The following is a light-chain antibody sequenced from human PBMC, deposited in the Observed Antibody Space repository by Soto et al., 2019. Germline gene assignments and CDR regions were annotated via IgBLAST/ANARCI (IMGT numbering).Light chain of an antibody. CDR1: SNDVGSYNY. V-gene: IGLV2-11*01. J-gene: IGLJ1*01. CDR2: DVS. CDR3: CSYGGSYTGV. Sequence: QSVLTQPRSVSGSPGQSVTISCTGTSNDVGSYNYVSWYQQNPGKAPKLMIYDVSKRPSGVPDRFSGSKSGNAASLTISGHQAEDEADYYCCSYGGSYTGVFGTGTKVTAL.